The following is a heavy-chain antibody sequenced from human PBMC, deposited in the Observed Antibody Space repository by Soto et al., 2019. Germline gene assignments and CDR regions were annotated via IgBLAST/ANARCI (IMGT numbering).Heavy chain of an antibody. Sequence: QVPLVESGGGLVKPGGSLRLSCAASGFTFSDYYMSWIRQAPGKGLEWVSYISSSGSNIYYADSVKGRFTFSGDNAKNSLHRQMTSRRAEDTSVYYCARGGYYYDSSGYYPGYWGQGTLVTVSS. CDR1: GFTFSDYY. V-gene: IGHV3-11*01. CDR2: ISSSGSNI. CDR3: ARGGYYYDSSGYYPGY. D-gene: IGHD3-22*01. J-gene: IGHJ4*02.